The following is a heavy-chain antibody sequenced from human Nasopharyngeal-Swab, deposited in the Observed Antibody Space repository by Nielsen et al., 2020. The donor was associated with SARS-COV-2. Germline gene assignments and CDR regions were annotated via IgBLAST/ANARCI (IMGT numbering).Heavy chain of an antibody. CDR3: ARLRREVVGIYYYCYMDV. V-gene: IGHV5-10-1*01. CDR1: GYSFTSYW. D-gene: IGHD2-15*01. Sequence: GESLKISCKGSGYSFTSYWISWVRQMPGKGLEWMGRIDPSDSYTNYSPSFQGHVTISADKSISTAYLQWSSLKASDTAMYYCARLRREVVGIYYYCYMDVWGKGTTVTVSS. J-gene: IGHJ6*03. CDR2: IDPSDSYT.